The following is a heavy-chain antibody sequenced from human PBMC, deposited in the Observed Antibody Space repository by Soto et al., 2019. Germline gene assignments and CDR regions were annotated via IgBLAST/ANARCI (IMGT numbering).Heavy chain of an antibody. CDR2: INPNSGGT. CDR1: GYTFTGYY. Sequence: GASVKVSCKASGYTFTGYYMHWVRQAPGQGLEWMGWINPNSGGTNYAQKFQGRVTMTRDTSISTAYMELSRLRSDDTAVYYCARDLGIAVLPAAIGCDYWGQGAMVTVYS. CDR3: ARDLGIAVLPAAIGCDY. D-gene: IGHD2-2*01. V-gene: IGHV1-2*02. J-gene: IGHJ4*02.